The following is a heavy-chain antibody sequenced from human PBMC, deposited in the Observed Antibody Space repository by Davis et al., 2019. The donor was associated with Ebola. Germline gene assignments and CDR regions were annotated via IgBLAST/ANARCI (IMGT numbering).Heavy chain of an antibody. J-gene: IGHJ3*01. CDR1: GFTFSSYW. Sequence: GESLKISCAASGFTFSSYWMSWVRQAPGKGLEWVANIREDGSDRYYVDSVKGRFTISRDNAKSSLFLQMDSLRVEDTAVYYCARGAGTNVYDVWGQGTTVTVSS. V-gene: IGHV3-7*01. CDR2: IREDGSDR. CDR3: ARGAGTNVYDV. D-gene: IGHD1-7*01.